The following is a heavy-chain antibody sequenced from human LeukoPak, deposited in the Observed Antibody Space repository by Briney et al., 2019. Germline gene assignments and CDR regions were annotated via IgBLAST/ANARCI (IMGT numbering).Heavy chain of an antibody. CDR1: GYTFTGYY. V-gene: IGHV1-2*02. Sequence: ASVKVSCKASGYTFTGYYMHWVRPAPGQGLEWMGWINPNSGGTNYAQKFQGRVTMTRDTSISTAYMELSRLRSDDTAVYYCARAPSGYYYYGMDVWGQGTTVTVSS. D-gene: IGHD1-26*01. CDR2: INPNSGGT. J-gene: IGHJ6*02. CDR3: ARAPSGYYYYGMDV.